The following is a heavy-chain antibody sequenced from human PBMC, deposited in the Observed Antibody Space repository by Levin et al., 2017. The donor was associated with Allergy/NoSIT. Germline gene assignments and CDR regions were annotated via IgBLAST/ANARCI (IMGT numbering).Heavy chain of an antibody. D-gene: IGHD6-13*01. J-gene: IGHJ4*02. CDR3: TTYSSSWYYFDY. CDR1: GITFSNAW. CDR2: IKNKADGATT. Sequence: GESLKISCAASGITFSNAWMSWARQAPGKGLEWVGRIKNKADGATTEYAAPVKSRFTISRDDSKNTLYLQMNSLKTEDTAVYFCTTYSSSWYYFDYWGQGTLVTVSS. V-gene: IGHV3-15*01.